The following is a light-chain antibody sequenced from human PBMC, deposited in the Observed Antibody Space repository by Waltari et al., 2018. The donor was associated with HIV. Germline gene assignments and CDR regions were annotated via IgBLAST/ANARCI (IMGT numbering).Light chain of an antibody. CDR3: QHCGDASNT. CDR2: GAS. J-gene: IGKJ2*01. Sequence: EIVLTQSPGTLSWSPGERATLSCRASQIIGNAYLAWYQQKPGQAPRLLISGASSRANGVPDRFSGSGSETDFTLTISRLEPEDFAVYYCQHCGDASNTFGQGTKLEV. CDR1: QIIGNAY. V-gene: IGKV3-20*01.